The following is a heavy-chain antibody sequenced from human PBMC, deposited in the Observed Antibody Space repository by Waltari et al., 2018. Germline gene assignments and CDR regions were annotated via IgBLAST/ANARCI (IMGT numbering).Heavy chain of an antibody. CDR3: ARLVGYCSGGSCYRAFDI. V-gene: IGHV4-38-2*01. J-gene: IGHJ3*02. D-gene: IGHD2-15*01. Sequence: QVQLQESGPGLVKPSETLSLTCAVSGYSISSGYYWGWIRQPPGQGLELIGSIYHSGSTYYTPSLKSRVTISVDTSKNQFSLKLSSVTAADTAVYYCARLVGYCSGGSCYRAFDIWGQGTMVTVSS. CDR1: GYSISSGYY. CDR2: IYHSGST.